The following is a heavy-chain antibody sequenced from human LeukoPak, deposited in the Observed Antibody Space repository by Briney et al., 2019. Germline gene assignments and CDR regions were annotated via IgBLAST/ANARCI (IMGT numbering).Heavy chain of an antibody. V-gene: IGHV3-21*01. D-gene: IGHD6-13*01. Sequence: GGSLRLSCVASGFAFTSYAMTWVRQAPGKGLEWVSSISSRNTYIYYADSVKGRFTISRDNAKNSLYLQMNSLRAEDTAVYYCARADIAAAGTDYWGQGTLVTVSS. CDR2: ISSRNTYI. CDR3: ARADIAAAGTDY. CDR1: GFAFTSYA. J-gene: IGHJ4*02.